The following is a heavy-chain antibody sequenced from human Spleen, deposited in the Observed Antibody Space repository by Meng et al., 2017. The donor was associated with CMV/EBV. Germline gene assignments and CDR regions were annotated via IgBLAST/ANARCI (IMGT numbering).Heavy chain of an antibody. Sequence: GGSLRLSCAASGFTFSGSAMHWVRQASGKGLEWVGRIRSKANSYATAYAASVKGRFTISRDDSKNTAYLQMNSLKTEDTAVYYCAKAFSASWYREYYDDWGQGTLVTVSS. D-gene: IGHD6-13*01. V-gene: IGHV3-73*01. CDR3: AKAFSASWYREYYDD. CDR2: IRSKANSYAT. CDR1: GFTFSGSA. J-gene: IGHJ4*02.